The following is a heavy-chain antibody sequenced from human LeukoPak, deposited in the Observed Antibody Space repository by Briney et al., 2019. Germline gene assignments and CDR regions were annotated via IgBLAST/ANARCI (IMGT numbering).Heavy chain of an antibody. D-gene: IGHD1-1*01. CDR2: ICHSGST. CDR1: GGSIISGTYS. Sequence: SQTLSLTCAVSGGSIISGTYSWSWIRQPPGKGLEWIGYICHSGSTYYNPSLKSRVTISVDTSKNQFSLKLSSVTAADTAVYYCARVGTTPRYGMDVWGQGTTVTVSS. J-gene: IGHJ6*02. V-gene: IGHV4-30-2*01. CDR3: ARVGTTPRYGMDV.